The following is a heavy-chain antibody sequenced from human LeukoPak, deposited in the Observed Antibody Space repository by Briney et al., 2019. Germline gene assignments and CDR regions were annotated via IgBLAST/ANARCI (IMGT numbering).Heavy chain of an antibody. V-gene: IGHV3-33*08. CDR2: IWSDGSHK. Sequence: GTSLRLSCAASGFIFTTYGFHWVRQAPGKGLEWVAVIWSDGSHKFYTDSVKGRFTISRDNSENTLYLQMSSLRVEDTPVYYCTRGQTTYYDYWGQGTLVTVSS. CDR1: GFIFTTYG. D-gene: IGHD1-7*01. CDR3: TRGQTTYYDY. J-gene: IGHJ4*02.